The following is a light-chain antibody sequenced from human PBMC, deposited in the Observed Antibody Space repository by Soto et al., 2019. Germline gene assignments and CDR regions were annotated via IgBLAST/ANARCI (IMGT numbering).Light chain of an antibody. CDR3: CSYADSSTFV. CDR2: EVS. J-gene: IGLJ1*01. CDR1: SSDVGAYNR. V-gene: IGLV2-23*02. Sequence: QSVLTQPASVSGSPGQSITISCTGTSSDVGAYNRVSWYQQYPGQAPKDIIYEVSNRPSGVSYRFSGSKSGNTASLTISGLHAKDEVDYYGCSYADSSTFVFGTGTKVTGL.